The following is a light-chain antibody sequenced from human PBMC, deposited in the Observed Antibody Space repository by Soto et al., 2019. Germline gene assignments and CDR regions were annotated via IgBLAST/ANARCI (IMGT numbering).Light chain of an antibody. CDR2: GAS. Sequence: EIVMTQSPATLSVSPGERATLSCRASRGVAGNLAWYQQKPGQAPRLLIYGASTRATGIPARFSGSGSGTEFTLTISSLQSEDFAVYYCQQYNNWPPLTFGGGTKVEIK. J-gene: IGKJ4*01. V-gene: IGKV3-15*01. CDR1: RGVAGN. CDR3: QQYNNWPPLT.